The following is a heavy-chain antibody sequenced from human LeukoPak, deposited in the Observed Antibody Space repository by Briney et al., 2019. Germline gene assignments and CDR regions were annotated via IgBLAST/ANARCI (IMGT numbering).Heavy chain of an antibody. CDR2: INHSGST. Sequence: SETLSLTCAVYGGSFSGYYWSWIRQPPGKGLEWIGEINHSGSTNYNPSLKSRVTISVDTSKNQFSLKLSSVTAADTAAYYCASVGYPFGGAFDIWGQGTMVTVSS. V-gene: IGHV4-34*01. D-gene: IGHD4-23*01. CDR1: GGSFSGYY. CDR3: ASVGYPFGGAFDI. J-gene: IGHJ3*02.